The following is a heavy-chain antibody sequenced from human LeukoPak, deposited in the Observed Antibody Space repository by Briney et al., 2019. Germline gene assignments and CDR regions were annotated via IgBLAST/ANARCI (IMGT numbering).Heavy chain of an antibody. CDR1: GGSISSYY. D-gene: IGHD3-16*01. V-gene: IGHV4-59*01. CDR2: IYYSGST. Sequence: SETLSLTCTVSGGSISSYYWSWIRQPPGKGLEWIGYIYYSGSTNYNPSLKSRVTISVDTSKNQFSLKLSSVTAADTAVYYCARMYYDYVWGSLNVNWFDPWGQGTLVTVSS. J-gene: IGHJ5*02. CDR3: ARMYYDYVWGSLNVNWFDP.